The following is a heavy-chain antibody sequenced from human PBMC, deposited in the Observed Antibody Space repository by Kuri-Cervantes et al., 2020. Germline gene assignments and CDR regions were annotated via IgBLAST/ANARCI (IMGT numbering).Heavy chain of an antibody. D-gene: IGHD2-21*01. CDR1: SGSISGYY. Sequence: SETLSLTCTVSSGSISGYYWGWIRQPPGKGLEWIGYIYYGGRTKYNPSLKGRVIISLDRSKNQVFLKLTSVTAADTAVYFCARGDYYSQYEITVNFNSWGQGTLVTVSS. CDR2: IYYGGRT. J-gene: IGHJ4*02. V-gene: IGHV4-59*01. CDR3: ARGDYYSQYEITVNFNS.